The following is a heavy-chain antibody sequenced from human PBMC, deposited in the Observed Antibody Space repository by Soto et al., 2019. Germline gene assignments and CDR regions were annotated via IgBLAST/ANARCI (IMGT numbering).Heavy chain of an antibody. V-gene: IGHV1-69*12. CDR3: ASRGHERTGWHY. J-gene: IGHJ4*02. D-gene: IGHD6-19*01. CDR1: GGTFSSYA. Sequence: QVQLVQSGAEVKKPGSSVKVSCKASGGTFSSYAISWVRQAPGQGLEWMGGIIPIFGTANYAQKFQGRVTIPADEATSTAYMELSSLRSEDTAVYYCASRGHERTGWHYWGQGTLVTVSS. CDR2: IIPIFGTA.